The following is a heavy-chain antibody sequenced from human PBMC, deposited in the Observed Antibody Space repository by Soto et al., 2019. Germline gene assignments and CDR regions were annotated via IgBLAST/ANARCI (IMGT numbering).Heavy chain of an antibody. CDR3: ASDGYFDY. Sequence: QVQLVQSGAEVKKPGASVKVSCKSSGYSFSNYGIAWVRQAPGQGLEWMGWISAHNGNTNYAQKFQGRVTMTTDTTTSTAYMEVRSLRSDDTAEYYCASDGYFDYWGRGTLVTVSS. CDR1: GYSFSNYG. J-gene: IGHJ4*02. V-gene: IGHV1-18*01. CDR2: ISAHNGNT.